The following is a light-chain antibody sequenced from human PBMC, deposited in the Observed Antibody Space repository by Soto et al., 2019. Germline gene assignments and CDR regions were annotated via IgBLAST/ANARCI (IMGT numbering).Light chain of an antibody. CDR2: KTS. CDR1: QSLVHSDGSTY. V-gene: IGKV2-24*01. Sequence: DIVMTQTPLSSPVTLGQPASISCRSSQSLVHSDGSTYLSWLQQRPGQPPRLLIYKTSNRFSGVPDRFSGSGAGTDFTLKISRVEAEDVGIYYCMQSTQFPNTFGQGTKLEI. CDR3: MQSTQFPNT. J-gene: IGKJ2*01.